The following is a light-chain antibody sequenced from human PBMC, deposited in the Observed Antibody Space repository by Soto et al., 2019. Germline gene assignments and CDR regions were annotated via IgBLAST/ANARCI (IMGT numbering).Light chain of an antibody. V-gene: IGKV3-15*01. CDR3: QQYDNWPLT. CDR1: QSLSNK. Sequence: EIVMTQSPATLSLSPGETASLSCRASQSLSNKLAWYQQKPGQAPRLLIYGASTRATDIPVRFSAGGSGTEFTLTISSLQSEDFAVYYCQQYDNWPLTFGGGTKVDI. CDR2: GAS. J-gene: IGKJ4*01.